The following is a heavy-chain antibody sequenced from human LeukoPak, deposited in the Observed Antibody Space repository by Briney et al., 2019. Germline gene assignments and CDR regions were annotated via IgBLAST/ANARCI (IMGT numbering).Heavy chain of an antibody. CDR3: ARDSTSGSYPVLWYDWFDP. D-gene: IGHD1-26*01. J-gene: IGHJ5*02. CDR1: GGSFSGYY. V-gene: IGHV4-34*01. Sequence: PSETLSLTCAVYGGSFSGYYWSWIRQPPGEGLEWIGEINHSGSTNYNPSLKSRVTISVDTSKNQFSLKLSSVTAADTAVYYCARDSTSGSYPVLWYDWFDPWGQGTLVTVSS. CDR2: INHSGST.